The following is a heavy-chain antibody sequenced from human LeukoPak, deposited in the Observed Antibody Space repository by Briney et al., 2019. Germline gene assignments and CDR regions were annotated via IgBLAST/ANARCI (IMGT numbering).Heavy chain of an antibody. CDR1: GFTFDDYA. CDR2: ISWNNVSI. CDR3: AKDKDDFWSGHFDY. Sequence: SLRLSCAASGFTFDDYAMHSVRQAPGEGLGSVSVISWNNVSIGYADSLKGRFTISRHNHKNSPYLQMNSLRAEHTALYYCAKDKDDFWSGHFDYWGQGTMVTVPS. J-gene: IGHJ4*02. D-gene: IGHD3-3*01. V-gene: IGHV3-9*01.